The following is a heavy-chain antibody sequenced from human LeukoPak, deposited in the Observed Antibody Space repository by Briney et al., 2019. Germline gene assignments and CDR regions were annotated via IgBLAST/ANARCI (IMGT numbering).Heavy chain of an antibody. Sequence: GGSLRLSCAASGFTFSSYEMNWVRQAPGKGLEWVSAISGSGGSTYYADSVKGRFTISRDNSKNTLYLQMNSLRAEDTAVYYCADRPGTAVAVTYWGQGTLVTVSS. J-gene: IGHJ4*02. V-gene: IGHV3-23*01. CDR1: GFTFSSYE. CDR2: ISGSGGST. D-gene: IGHD6-19*01. CDR3: ADRPGTAVAVTY.